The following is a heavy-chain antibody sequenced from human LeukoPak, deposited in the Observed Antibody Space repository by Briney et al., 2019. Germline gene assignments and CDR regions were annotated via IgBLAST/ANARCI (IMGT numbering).Heavy chain of an antibody. CDR3: ARVVSKWEGVDY. D-gene: IGHD1-26*01. Sequence: SETLSLTCTVSGGSISSSSYYWSWIRQHPGKGLEWIGYIYYSGSTYYNPSLKSRVTISVDTSKNQFSLKLSSVTAADTAVYYCARVVSKWEGVDYWGQGTLVTVSS. J-gene: IGHJ4*02. V-gene: IGHV4-31*03. CDR1: GGSISSSSYY. CDR2: IYYSGST.